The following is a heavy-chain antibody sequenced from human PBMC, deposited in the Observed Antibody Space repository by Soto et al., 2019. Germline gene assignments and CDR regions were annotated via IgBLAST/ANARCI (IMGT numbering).Heavy chain of an antibody. CDR3: ARTDYDYVWGSYRLVDY. Sequence: QVQLVESGGGVVQPGRSLRLSCAASGFTFSSYAMHWVRQAPGKGLEWVAVISYDGSNKYYADSVKGRFTISRDNSKNTLYLQMNSLRAEDTAVYYCARTDYDYVWGSYRLVDYWGQRTLVTVSS. D-gene: IGHD3-16*02. CDR2: ISYDGSNK. V-gene: IGHV3-30-3*01. J-gene: IGHJ4*02. CDR1: GFTFSSYA.